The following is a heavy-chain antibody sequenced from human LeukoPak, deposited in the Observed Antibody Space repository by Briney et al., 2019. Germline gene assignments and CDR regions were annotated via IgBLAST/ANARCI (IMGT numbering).Heavy chain of an antibody. CDR1: GFTFSNAW. J-gene: IGHJ4*02. CDR3: TTDKMGYGGNSGPGY. V-gene: IGHV3-15*01. CDR2: IKSKTDGGTT. D-gene: IGHD4-23*01. Sequence: GGSLRLSCAASGFTFSNAWMSWVRQAPGKGLEWVGRIKSKTDGGTTDYAAPVKGRFTISRDDSKNTLYLQMNSLKTEDTAVYYCTTDKMGYGGNSGPGYWGQGTLVTVSS.